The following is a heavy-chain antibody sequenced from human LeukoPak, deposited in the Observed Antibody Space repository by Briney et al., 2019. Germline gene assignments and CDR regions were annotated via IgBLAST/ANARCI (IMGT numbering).Heavy chain of an antibody. CDR2: ISSGGITI. CDR3: ARGTRVCSTTSCYPFDP. D-gene: IGHD2-2*01. Sequence: PGGSLRLSCSASGFTFSDYYMSWIRLAPGKGLEWVSSISSGGITIYYADSVKGRFTISRDNAKNSLYLQMNSLRAEDTAAYYCARGTRVCSTTSCYPFDPWGQGTLVTVSS. V-gene: IGHV3-11*04. J-gene: IGHJ5*02. CDR1: GFTFSDYY.